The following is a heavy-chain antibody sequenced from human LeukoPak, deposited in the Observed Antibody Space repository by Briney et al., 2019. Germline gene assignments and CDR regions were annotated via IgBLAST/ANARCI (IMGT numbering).Heavy chain of an antibody. CDR2: HYSHAHT. D-gene: IGHD1-14*01. V-gene: IGHV3-53*01. J-gene: IGHJ4*02. Sequence: GGSLRLSRAASRCIVIQYDMTLVRQPPGKGVEWVSAHYSHAHTKYAASVQGRFTISSYISMNTLYLEMTGLSFGATAIYYCATGVEPLAANTLAYWGQGTLVTVSS. CDR1: RCIVIQYD. CDR3: ATGVEPLAANTLAY.